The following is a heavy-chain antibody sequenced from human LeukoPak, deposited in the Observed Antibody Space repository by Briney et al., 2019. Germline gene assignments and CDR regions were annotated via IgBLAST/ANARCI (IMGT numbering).Heavy chain of an antibody. J-gene: IGHJ4*02. Sequence: GGSLRLSCVASGFTFSRYWMSWVRQAPGKGLEWVANIKQDGSEKYYVDSVKGRFTISRDNAKNSLYLQMNSLRAGDTAVYYCARGGWLPDYWGQGTLVTVSS. V-gene: IGHV3-7*01. D-gene: IGHD3-22*01. CDR3: ARGGWLPDY. CDR2: IKQDGSEK. CDR1: GFTFSRYW.